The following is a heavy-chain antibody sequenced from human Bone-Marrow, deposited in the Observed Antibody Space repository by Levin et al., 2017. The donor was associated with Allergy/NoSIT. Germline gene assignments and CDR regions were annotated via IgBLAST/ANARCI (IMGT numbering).Heavy chain of an antibody. Sequence: PGGSLRLSCAASGFTFSSCWMHWVRQGPGKGLVWVSRISGDGSGTSYADSVKGRFTISRDNARNTLYLQMNSLTVDDTALYYCVSDTPYEGIHHWGQGALVTVSS. CDR1: GFTFSSCW. CDR3: VSDTPYEGIHH. CDR2: ISGDGSGT. D-gene: IGHD5-12*01. J-gene: IGHJ5*02. V-gene: IGHV3-74*01.